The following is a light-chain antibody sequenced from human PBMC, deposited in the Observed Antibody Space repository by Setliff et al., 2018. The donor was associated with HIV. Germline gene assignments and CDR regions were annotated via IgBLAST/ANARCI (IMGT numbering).Light chain of an antibody. J-gene: IGLJ1*01. V-gene: IGLV2-14*01. CDR2: EVS. Sequence: QSVLAQPASVSGSPGQSITISCTGTSSDIGSYNYVSWYQHHPGKAPKLMIYEVSNRPSGVSNRFSGSKSGNTASLTISGLQAEDEADYYCSSYTTNTTFVFGTGTKVTVL. CDR1: SSDIGSYNY. CDR3: SSYTTNTTFV.